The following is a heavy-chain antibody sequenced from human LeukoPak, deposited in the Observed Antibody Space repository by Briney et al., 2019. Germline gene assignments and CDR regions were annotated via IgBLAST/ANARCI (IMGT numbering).Heavy chain of an antibody. Sequence: SETLSLTCTVSGGSITSGSYFWRWIRQPAGKGLEWIGRISPSGSTNYNPSLKSRLTISIDTSKNQFSLKLSSVTAADTAVYYCARSYYFDSSGSKDAFDIWGQGTMVTVSS. CDR3: ARSYYFDSSGSKDAFDI. CDR2: ISPSGST. CDR1: GGSITSGSYF. V-gene: IGHV4-61*02. J-gene: IGHJ3*02. D-gene: IGHD3-22*01.